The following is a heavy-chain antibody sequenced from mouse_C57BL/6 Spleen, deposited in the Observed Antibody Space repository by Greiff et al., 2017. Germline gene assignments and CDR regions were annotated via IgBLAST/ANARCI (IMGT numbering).Heavy chain of an antibody. CDR1: GYTFTSYW. CDR3: ARSYYYGNHGGYFDV. Sequence: VQLQQPGAELVRPGSSVKLSCKASGYTFTSYWMHWVKQRPIQGLEWIGNIDPSDSETHYNQKFKDKATLTVDKSSSTAYMQLSSLTSEDSAVYYGARSYYYGNHGGYFDVWGTGTTVTVSS. J-gene: IGHJ1*03. D-gene: IGHD2-1*01. V-gene: IGHV1-52*01. CDR2: IDPSDSET.